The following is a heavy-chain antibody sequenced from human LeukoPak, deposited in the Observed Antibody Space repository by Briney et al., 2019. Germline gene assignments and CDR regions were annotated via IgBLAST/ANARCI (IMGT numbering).Heavy chain of an antibody. Sequence: PSETLSLTCTVSGGPISSSSYYWGWIRQPPGKGLECIGSIYYSGSTYYNPSLKSRVTISVDTSKNQFSLKLSSVTAADTAVYYCARDPDFELPHNYWGQGTLVTVSS. J-gene: IGHJ4*02. CDR1: GGPISSSSYY. D-gene: IGHD3-3*01. V-gene: IGHV4-39*07. CDR3: ARDPDFELPHNY. CDR2: IYYSGST.